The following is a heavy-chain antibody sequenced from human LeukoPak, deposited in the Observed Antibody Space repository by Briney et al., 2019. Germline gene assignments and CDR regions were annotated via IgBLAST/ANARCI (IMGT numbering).Heavy chain of an antibody. V-gene: IGHV3-64D*06. D-gene: IGHD2-2*01. CDR3: VKSPCSRTSCYPYYFDY. Sequence: GGSLRLSCSASGFTFRNYAMHWVRQAPGKGLEYVSVISGDGGSTYYADSVKDRFTISRDNSKNTLYLQMSSLRAEDTAMYYCVKSPCSRTSCYPYYFDYWGREPWSPSPQ. CDR1: GFTFRNYA. CDR2: ISGDGGST. J-gene: IGHJ4*02.